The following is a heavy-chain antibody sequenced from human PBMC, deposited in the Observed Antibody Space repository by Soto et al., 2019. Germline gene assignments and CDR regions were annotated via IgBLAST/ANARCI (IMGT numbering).Heavy chain of an antibody. Sequence: ETLSLTCTVSGGSISSSSYYWGWIRQPPGKGLEWVSAISASGDNAYYADSVKGRFTISRDRSKSLYLQMKSLRAEDTAIYYCAKFFVAGTRGYFDSWGQGTLVTVSS. D-gene: IGHD6-19*01. J-gene: IGHJ4*02. CDR1: GGSISSSSYY. CDR3: AKFFVAGTRGYFDS. V-gene: IGHV3-23*01. CDR2: ISASGDNA.